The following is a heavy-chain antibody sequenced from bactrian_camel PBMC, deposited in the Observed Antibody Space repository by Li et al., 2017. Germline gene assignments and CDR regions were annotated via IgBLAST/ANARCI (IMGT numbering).Heavy chain of an antibody. D-gene: IGHD1*01. CDR1: GSFAGAYN. CDR2: IYLDDGTT. J-gene: IGHJ4*01. V-gene: IGHV3S32*01. Sequence: QLVESGGGSVQAGESLRLTCAASGSFAGAYNMGWFRQSPGKSREGVADIYLDDGTTYYADSVKGRFTISHDAAKNSIDLQMNSLKPDDTAVYYCAATGQMLSVAGCRTQGTQVTVS.